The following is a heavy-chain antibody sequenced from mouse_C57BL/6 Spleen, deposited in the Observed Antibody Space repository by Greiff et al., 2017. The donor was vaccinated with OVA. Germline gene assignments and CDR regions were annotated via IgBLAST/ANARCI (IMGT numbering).Heavy chain of an antibody. CDR1: GYTFTSYW. CDR2: INPSNGGT. Sequence: QVQLKQPGTELVKPGASVKLSCKASGYTFTSYWMNWVKQRPGQGLEWIGNINPSNGGTNYNEKFKSKATLTVDKSSSTAYMQLSSLTSEDSAVYYCARGYMITTLMDYWGQGTSVTVSS. CDR3: ARGYMITTLMDY. D-gene: IGHD2-4*01. V-gene: IGHV1-53*01. J-gene: IGHJ4*01.